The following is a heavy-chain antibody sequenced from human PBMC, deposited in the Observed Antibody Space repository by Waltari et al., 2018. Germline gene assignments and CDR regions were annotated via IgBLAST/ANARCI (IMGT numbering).Heavy chain of an antibody. V-gene: IGHV4-61*02. Sequence: QLQLQESGPGLVKPSQTLSLTCTVSGGSISSGSYYWSWIRQPAGKGLEWIGRIYTSGSTNYNPSLKSRVTISVDTSKNQFSLKLSSVTAADTAVYYCARAYSSSWYGSAFDIWGQGTMVTVSS. CDR2: IYTSGST. CDR3: ARAYSSSWYGSAFDI. J-gene: IGHJ3*02. CDR1: GGSISSGSYY. D-gene: IGHD6-13*01.